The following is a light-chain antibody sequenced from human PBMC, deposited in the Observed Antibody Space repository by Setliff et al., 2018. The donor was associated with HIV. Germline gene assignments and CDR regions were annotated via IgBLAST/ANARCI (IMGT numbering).Light chain of an antibody. J-gene: IGLJ3*02. CDR3: TSYTDSRSWV. Sequence: QSVLAQPASVSGSPGQSITISCTGTSSDIGGNRYVSWFRQHPGKAPKLMIYNVSNRPSGISDRFSGSRSGSTASLIISGLQAEDEADYYCTSYTDSRSWVFGGGTK. CDR1: SSDIGGNRY. V-gene: IGLV2-14*01. CDR2: NVS.